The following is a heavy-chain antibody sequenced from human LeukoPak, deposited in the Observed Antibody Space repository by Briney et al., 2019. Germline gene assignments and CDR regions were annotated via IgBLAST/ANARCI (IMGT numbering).Heavy chain of an antibody. V-gene: IGHV3-33*01. D-gene: IGHD3-16*02. J-gene: IGHJ3*02. CDR3: ARAHYDYVWGSYRPNDAFDI. CDR1: GFTFSSYG. Sequence: GGSLRLSCAASGFTFSSYGMHWVRQAPGNGLEWVAVIWYDGSNKYYADSVKGRFTISRDNSKNTLYLQMNSLRAEDTAVYYCARAHYDYVWGSYRPNDAFDIWGQGTMVTVSS. CDR2: IWYDGSNK.